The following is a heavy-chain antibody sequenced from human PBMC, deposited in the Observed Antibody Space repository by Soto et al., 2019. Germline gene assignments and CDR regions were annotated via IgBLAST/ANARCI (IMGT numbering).Heavy chain of an antibody. CDR1: AGSSSGYY. CDR2: INHSGST. D-gene: IGHD3-3*01. Sequence: SQTLSPTCALYAGSSSGYYSSWIRQPSAKGLEWIGEINHSGSTNYNPSLKRRVTISVDTSKNQFSLKLSSVTAADTAVYYCARAPYYDFWSGEFMDVWGQGTTVTVSS. J-gene: IGHJ6*02. CDR3: ARAPYYDFWSGEFMDV. V-gene: IGHV4-34*01.